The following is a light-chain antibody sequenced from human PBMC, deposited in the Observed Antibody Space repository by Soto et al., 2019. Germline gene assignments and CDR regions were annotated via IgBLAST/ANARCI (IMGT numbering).Light chain of an antibody. Sequence: DIQMTQSPSSLSASVGDRVTVACRASQGISSFLSWYQQRPGKAPKLLIHSASTLESGVPSRFSGSGTGTDFTLTISSLQPEDFATYYCQQSYSAPPTFGQGTKVEV. J-gene: IGKJ1*01. V-gene: IGKV1-39*01. CDR2: SAS. CDR1: QGISSF. CDR3: QQSYSAPPT.